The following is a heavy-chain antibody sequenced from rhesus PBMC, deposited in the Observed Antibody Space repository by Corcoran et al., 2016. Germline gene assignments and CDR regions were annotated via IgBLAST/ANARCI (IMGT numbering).Heavy chain of an antibody. D-gene: IGHD4-4*01. V-gene: IGHV4-165*02. J-gene: IGHJ4*01. CDR2: IGGRRGNT. Sequence: QVQLQESGPGLVKPSETLSLTCAVSGGSISGYSWTWIRPPPGKGLAWIGYIGGRRGNTYYNPSLKVRVTISTDTSKNQFSLELSAGTAADTAVYYWARMGYGSYYGYWGQGVLVTVSS. CDR1: GGSISGYS. CDR3: ARMGYGSYYGY.